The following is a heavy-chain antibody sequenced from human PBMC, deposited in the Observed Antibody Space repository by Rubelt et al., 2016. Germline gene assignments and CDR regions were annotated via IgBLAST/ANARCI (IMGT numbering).Heavy chain of an antibody. J-gene: IGHJ4*02. V-gene: IGHV4-31*03. CDR2: IYYSGIT. Sequence: QVQLQESGPGLVKPSQTLSLTCTVSGGSISSGGYYWSWIRQHPGKGLEWIGYIYYSGITYCDQSLKSRVTISVDTPKNQFCLKLSSVTASDTAVYYCARGHSNYYFDYWGQGTLVTVSS. CDR1: GGSISSGGYY. CDR3: ARGHSNYYFDY. D-gene: IGHD4-11*01.